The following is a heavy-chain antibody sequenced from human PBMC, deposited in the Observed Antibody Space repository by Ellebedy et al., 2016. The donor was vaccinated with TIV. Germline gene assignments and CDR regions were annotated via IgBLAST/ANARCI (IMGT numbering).Heavy chain of an antibody. D-gene: IGHD1-26*01. CDR3: ARDKIEGPTHYDY. CDR2: ISGSGGST. V-gene: IGHV3-23*01. J-gene: IGHJ4*02. Sequence: GESLKISCAASGFTFSSYAMSWVRQAPGKGLEWVSAISGSGGSTYYADSVKGRFTISRDNSKNTLYLQMNSLRAEDTAVYYCARDKIEGPTHYDYWGQGILVTVSS. CDR1: GFTFSSYA.